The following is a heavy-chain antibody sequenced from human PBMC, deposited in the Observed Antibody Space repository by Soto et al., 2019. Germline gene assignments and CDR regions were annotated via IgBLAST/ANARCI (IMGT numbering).Heavy chain of an antibody. CDR2: ISGSGGST. CDR1: GFPFSSYA. Sequence: PGRSLRLSCAASGFPFSSYAMSWVRQAPGKGLEWVSAISGSGGSTDYADSVKGRFTISRDNSKNTLYLQMNSLRAEDTAVYYCARRYFDWLFFDYWGQGTLVTVSS. J-gene: IGHJ4*02. V-gene: IGHV3-23*01. D-gene: IGHD3-9*01. CDR3: ARRYFDWLFFDY.